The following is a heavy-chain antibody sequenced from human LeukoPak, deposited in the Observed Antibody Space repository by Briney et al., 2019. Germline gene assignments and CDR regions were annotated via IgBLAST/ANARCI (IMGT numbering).Heavy chain of an antibody. V-gene: IGHV3-21*01. CDR3: GPYDFWSGYLDY. J-gene: IGHJ4*02. CDR1: GFTFSSYS. Sequence: PGGSLRLSCAASGFTFSSYSMNWVRQAPGKGLEWVSSISSSSSYIYYADSVKGRFTISRDNAKNSLYLQMNSLRAEDTAVYYCGPYDFWSGYLDYWGQGTLVTVSS. CDR2: ISSSSSYI. D-gene: IGHD3-3*01.